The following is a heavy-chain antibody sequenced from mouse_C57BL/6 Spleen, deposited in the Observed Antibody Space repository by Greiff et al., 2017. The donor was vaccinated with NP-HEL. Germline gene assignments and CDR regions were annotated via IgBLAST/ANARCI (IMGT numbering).Heavy chain of an antibody. J-gene: IGHJ1*03. CDR2: IWSGGST. Sequence: VQRVESGPGLVQPSQSLSITCTVSGFSLTSYGVHWVRQSPGKGLEWLGVIWSGGSTDYNAAFISRLSISKDNSKSQVFFKMNSLQADDTAIYYCARGVYYGSSYGYFDVWGTGTTVTVSS. D-gene: IGHD1-1*01. CDR3: ARGVYYGSSYGYFDV. CDR1: GFSLTSYG. V-gene: IGHV2-2*01.